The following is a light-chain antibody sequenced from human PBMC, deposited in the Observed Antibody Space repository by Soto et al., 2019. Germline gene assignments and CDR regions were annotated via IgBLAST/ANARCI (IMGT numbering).Light chain of an antibody. Sequence: QSVLTQLPSASGTPGQRVTISCSGGSSNIGTNYVYWYQHLPGTAPKLLIYRNNQRPSGVPDRFSGSKSGTTASLAISGLRSEDEADYYCQSYDSSLSASYVFGTGTKVTVL. CDR2: RNN. V-gene: IGLV1-47*01. CDR3: QSYDSSLSASYV. CDR1: SSNIGTNY. J-gene: IGLJ1*01.